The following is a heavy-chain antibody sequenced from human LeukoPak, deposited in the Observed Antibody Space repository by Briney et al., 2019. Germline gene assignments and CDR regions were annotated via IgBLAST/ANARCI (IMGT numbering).Heavy chain of an antibody. Sequence: GGSLRLSCAASGFTFSSYAMSWVRQAPGKGLEWVSAISGSGGSTYYADSVKGRFTISRDNSKNTLYLQMNSLRAEDTAVYYCAKGAGDSSRWYAIFGYWGQGTLVTVSS. CDR1: GFTFSSYA. J-gene: IGHJ4*02. CDR2: ISGSGGST. D-gene: IGHD6-13*01. V-gene: IGHV3-23*01. CDR3: AKGAGDSSRWYAIFGY.